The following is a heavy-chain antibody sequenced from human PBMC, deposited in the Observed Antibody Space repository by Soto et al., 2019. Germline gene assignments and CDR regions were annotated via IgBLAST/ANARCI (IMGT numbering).Heavy chain of an antibody. CDR1: GGSFSGYY. V-gene: IGHV4-34*01. Sequence: SETLSLTCAVYGGSFSGYYWSWIRQPPGKGLEWIGEINHSGSTNYNPSLKSRVTISVDTSKNQFSLKLSSVTAADTAVYYCARAGYYGSGSYRYYYYYYMDVWGKGTTVS. D-gene: IGHD3-10*01. CDR3: ARAGYYGSGSYRYYYYYYMDV. J-gene: IGHJ6*03. CDR2: INHSGST.